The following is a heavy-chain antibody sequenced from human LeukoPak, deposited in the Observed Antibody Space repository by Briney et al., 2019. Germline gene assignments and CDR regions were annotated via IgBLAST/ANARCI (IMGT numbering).Heavy chain of an antibody. J-gene: IGHJ4*02. D-gene: IGHD3-22*01. CDR1: GGSISSYY. CDR3: ARVTPEPYYYDSSGYYYHFDY. CDR2: IYYSGST. Sequence: SETLSLTCTVSGGSISSYYWSWIRQPPGKGLEWIGYIYYSGSTNYNPSLKSRVTISVDTSKNQFSLQLSSVTAADTAVYYCARVTPEPYYYDSSGYYYHFDYWGQGTLVTVSS. V-gene: IGHV4-59*01.